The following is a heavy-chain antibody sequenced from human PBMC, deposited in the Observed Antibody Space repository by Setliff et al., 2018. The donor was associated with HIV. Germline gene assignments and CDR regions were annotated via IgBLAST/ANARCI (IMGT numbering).Heavy chain of an antibody. CDR2: INPSGGST. J-gene: IGHJ6*03. CDR1: GYTFTSYY. V-gene: IGHV1-46*01. CDR3: ARNPRIAVAGTDYYYYMDV. D-gene: IGHD6-19*01. Sequence: RASVKVSCKASGYTFTSYYMHWVRQAPGQGLEWMGIINPSGGSTSYAQKFQGRVTMTRDTSTSTVYMELRSLRSEDTAVYYCARNPRIAVAGTDYYYYMDVWGKGTTVTVSS.